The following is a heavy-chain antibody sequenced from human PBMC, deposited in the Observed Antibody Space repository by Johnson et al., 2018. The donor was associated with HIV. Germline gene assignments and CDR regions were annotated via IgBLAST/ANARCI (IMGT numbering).Heavy chain of an antibody. CDR1: GFTFSSYG. CDR2: IRYDGSNK. V-gene: IGHV3-30*02. CDR3: AKEDYYGSGSYDAFDI. D-gene: IGHD3-10*01. Sequence: VQLVESGGGVVQPGGSLRLSCAASGFTFSSYGMHWVRQAPGKWLEWVAFIRYDGSNKYYADSVKGRFTISRDNSKNTLYLQMNSLRAEDTAVYYCAKEDYYGSGSYDAFDIWGQGTMVTVSS. J-gene: IGHJ3*02.